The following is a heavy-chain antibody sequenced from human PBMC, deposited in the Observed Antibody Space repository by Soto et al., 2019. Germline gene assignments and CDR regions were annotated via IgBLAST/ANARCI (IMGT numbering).Heavy chain of an antibody. CDR2: INSDGSDT. Sequence: PVVSLRLSCAASEFTFSAYWMHWVRQAPGKGLVWVSRINSDGSDTRYADYVKGRFTISRDNAKNTLYLQMNSLRAEDTAVYYFARDSTDTATHYHYYGMDVWGQGTTVTVYS. CDR1: EFTFSAYW. D-gene: IGHD5-18*01. V-gene: IGHV3-74*01. J-gene: IGHJ6*02. CDR3: ARDSTDTATHYHYYGMDV.